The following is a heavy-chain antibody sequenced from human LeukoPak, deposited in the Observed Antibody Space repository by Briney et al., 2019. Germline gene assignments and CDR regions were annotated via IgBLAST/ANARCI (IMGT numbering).Heavy chain of an antibody. Sequence: GGSLRLSCAASGFTFSSYAMHWVRQAPGKGLEWVAVILYDGSNKYYADSVKGRFTISRDNSKNTLYLQMNSLRAEDTAVYYCASGYYYYYYMDVWGKGTTVTVSS. V-gene: IGHV3-30*01. J-gene: IGHJ6*03. CDR2: ILYDGSNK. CDR3: ASGYYYYYYMDV. CDR1: GFTFSSYA.